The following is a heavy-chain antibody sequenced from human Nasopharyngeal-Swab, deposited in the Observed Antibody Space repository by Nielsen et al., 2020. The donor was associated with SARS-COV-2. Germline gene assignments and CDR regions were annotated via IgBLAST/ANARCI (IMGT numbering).Heavy chain of an antibody. J-gene: IGHJ6*03. CDR2: INSDGSST. CDR3: ARVAAAGTLYYYYYMDV. D-gene: IGHD6-13*01. Sequence: GGSLRLSCAASGFTFSSYWMHWVRQAPGKGLAWVSRINSDGSSTSYADSVKGRFTISSDNAKNTLYLQMNSLRAEDTAVYYCARVAAAGTLYYYYYMDVWGKGTTVTVSS. CDR1: GFTFSSYW. V-gene: IGHV3-74*01.